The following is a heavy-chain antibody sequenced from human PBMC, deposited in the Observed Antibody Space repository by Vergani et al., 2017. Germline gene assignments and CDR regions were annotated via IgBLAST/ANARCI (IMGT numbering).Heavy chain of an antibody. D-gene: IGHD3-22*01. CDR2: INPNSGGT. CDR3: AQDDYYDSSGYHY. Sequence: QVQLVQSGAEVKKPGASVKVSCKASGYTFTGYYMHGVRQAPGKGLEWRGWINPNSGGTNLARKFQGRVNMTRDTSISTAYMELSRLRSDDRAVYYCAQDDYYDSSGYHYWSQGTLVTVPS. CDR1: GYTFTGYY. J-gene: IGHJ4*02. V-gene: IGHV1-2*02.